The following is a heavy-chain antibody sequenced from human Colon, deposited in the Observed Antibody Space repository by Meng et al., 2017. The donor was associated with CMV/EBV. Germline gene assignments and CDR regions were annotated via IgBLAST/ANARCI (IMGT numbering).Heavy chain of an antibody. Sequence: SGFTFSRYNMNWVSQAPGKGLEWISFITTSNSHIYYADSVRGRFTISRDNAKNSLYLQINSLRVEDTAVYYCARDTIAADGRGWFDTWGQGTLVTVSS. D-gene: IGHD6-13*01. CDR3: ARDTIAADGRGWFDT. V-gene: IGHV3-21*01. J-gene: IGHJ5*02. CDR1: GFTFSRYN. CDR2: ITTSNSHI.